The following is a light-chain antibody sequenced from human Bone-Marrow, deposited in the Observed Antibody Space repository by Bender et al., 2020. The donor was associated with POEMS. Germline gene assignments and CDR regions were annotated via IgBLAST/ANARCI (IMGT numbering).Light chain of an antibody. CDR1: NSDIGSYNL. CDR2: EVN. Sequence: QSALTQPASVSGSPGQSITISCTGTNSDIGSYNLVSWYQQHPGKAPKVMIYEVNKRPSGVSNRFSGSKSGNTASLTISGLQAEDEADYYCSSYTSSTTLVFGGGTKLTVL. CDR3: SSYTSSTTLV. V-gene: IGLV2-14*02. J-gene: IGLJ2*01.